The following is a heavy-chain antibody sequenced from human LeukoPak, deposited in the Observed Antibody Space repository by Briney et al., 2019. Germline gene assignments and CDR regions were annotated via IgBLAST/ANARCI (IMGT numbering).Heavy chain of an antibody. J-gene: IGHJ6*02. CDR1: GFTFSSYW. V-gene: IGHV3-74*01. Sequence: GGSLRLSCAASGFTFSSYWMHWVRQAPGKGLEWVSRINSDGSSTSYADSVKGRFTISRDNAKNTLYLQMNSLRAEDTAVYYCARAGEAAAGYYYYGMDVWGQGTTVTVSS. D-gene: IGHD6-13*01. CDR2: INSDGSST. CDR3: ARAGEAAAGYYYYGMDV.